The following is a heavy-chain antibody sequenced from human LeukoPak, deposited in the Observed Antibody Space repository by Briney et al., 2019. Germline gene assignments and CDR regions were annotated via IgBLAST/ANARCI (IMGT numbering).Heavy chain of an antibody. CDR2: LNPSSGST. Sequence: ASAKVSCKASGYTFTNYYMHWVRQAPGQGLEWMGILNPSSGSTAYAQKFQGRVTMTRDTSTSTVYMELSSLRSEDTAVYYCARDEATGWFDPWGQGTLVIVFS. D-gene: IGHD5-24*01. J-gene: IGHJ5*02. CDR3: ARDEATGWFDP. CDR1: GYTFTNYY. V-gene: IGHV1-46*01.